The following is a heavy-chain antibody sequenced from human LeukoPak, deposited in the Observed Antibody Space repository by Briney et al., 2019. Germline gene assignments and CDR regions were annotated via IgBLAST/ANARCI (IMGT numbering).Heavy chain of an antibody. CDR2: INHSGST. CDR1: GGSFSGYY. V-gene: IGHV4-34*01. CDR3: ARDVYDSSGYSYSYYFDY. Sequence: SETLSLTCAVYGGSFSGYYWSWIRQPPEKGLEWIGEINHSGSTNYNPSLKSRVTISVDTSKNQFSLKLSSVTAADTAVYYCARDVYDSSGYSYSYYFDYWGQGTLVTVSS. D-gene: IGHD3-22*01. J-gene: IGHJ4*02.